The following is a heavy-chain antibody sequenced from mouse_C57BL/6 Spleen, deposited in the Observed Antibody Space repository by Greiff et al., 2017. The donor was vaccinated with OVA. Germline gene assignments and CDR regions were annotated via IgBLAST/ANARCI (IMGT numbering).Heavy chain of an antibody. D-gene: IGHD4-1*01. CDR3: AREDTGTGAMDY. CDR2: IYPGSGST. CDR1: GYTFTSYW. Sequence: QVQLKQPGAELVKPGASVKMSCKASGYTFTSYWITWVKQRPGQGLEWIGDIYPGSGSTNYNEKFKSKATLTVDTSSSTAYMQLSSLTSEDSAVYYCAREDTGTGAMDYWGQGTSVTVSS. V-gene: IGHV1-55*01. J-gene: IGHJ4*01.